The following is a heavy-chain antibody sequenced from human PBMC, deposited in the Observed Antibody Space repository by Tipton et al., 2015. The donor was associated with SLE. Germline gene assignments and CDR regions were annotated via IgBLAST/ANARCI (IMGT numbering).Heavy chain of an antibody. D-gene: IGHD6-6*01. V-gene: IGHV4-39*07. Sequence: TLSLTCSVSGVSVSSRSYYWGWIRQPPGKGLEWIGIIYYGGSTYYNPSLKSRVTISVDTSKNQFSLKLSSVTAADTAVYYCARGWSSSSFDYWGQGTLVTVSS. CDR2: IYYGGST. CDR1: GVSVSSRSYY. J-gene: IGHJ4*02. CDR3: ARGWSSSSFDY.